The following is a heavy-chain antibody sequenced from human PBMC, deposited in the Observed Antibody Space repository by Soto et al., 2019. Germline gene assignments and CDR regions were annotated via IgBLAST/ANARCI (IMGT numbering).Heavy chain of an antibody. CDR3: ARGEWEQLVRIGFDY. V-gene: IGHV1-69*01. Sequence: QVQLVQSVAEVKKPGSSVKVSCKASGGTFSSYAISWVRQAPGQGLEWMGGIIPIFGTANYAQKFQGRVTITADESTSTAYMELSSLRSEDTAVYYCARGEWEQLVRIGFDYWRQGTLVTVSS. D-gene: IGHD6-6*01. J-gene: IGHJ4*02. CDR2: IIPIFGTA. CDR1: GGTFSSYA.